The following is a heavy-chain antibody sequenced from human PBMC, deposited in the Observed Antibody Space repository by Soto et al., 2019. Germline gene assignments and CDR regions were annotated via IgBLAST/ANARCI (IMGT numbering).Heavy chain of an antibody. Sequence: PVGSLRLSCAASGFTFSSYAMSWVRQAPGKGLEWVSAISGSGGSTYYADSVKGRFTISRDNSKNTLYLQMNSLRAEDTAVYYRAKWTVFSGHDFWSGYSFRYYYGMDVWGQGTTVTVSS. CDR1: GFTFSSYA. V-gene: IGHV3-23*01. D-gene: IGHD3-3*01. CDR2: ISGSGGST. CDR3: AKWTVFSGHDFWSGYSFRYYYGMDV. J-gene: IGHJ6*02.